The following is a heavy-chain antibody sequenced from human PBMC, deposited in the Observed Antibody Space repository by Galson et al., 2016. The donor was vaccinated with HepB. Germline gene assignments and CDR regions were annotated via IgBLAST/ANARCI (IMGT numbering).Heavy chain of an antibody. CDR3: ATWLSHHFDY. Sequence: SLRLSCAASGFTFRHYALSWVRQAPGKGLEWVSHIDGPTPNTHYADSVRGRFSIYRDNSRDTLYLQMDSLTAEDSATYYCATWLSHHFDYWGQGTLFTLAS. D-gene: IGHD6-19*01. V-gene: IGHV3-23*01. J-gene: IGHJ4*02. CDR1: GFTFRHYA. CDR2: IDGPTPNT.